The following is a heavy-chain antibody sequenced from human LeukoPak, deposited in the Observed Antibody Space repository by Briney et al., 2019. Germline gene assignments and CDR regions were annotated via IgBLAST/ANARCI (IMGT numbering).Heavy chain of an antibody. CDR3: AKDTQMIQLWTFDY. CDR1: GFTFDDYA. J-gene: IGHJ4*02. D-gene: IGHD5-18*01. Sequence: GGSLRLSCASSGFTFDDYAMHWVRQAPGKGLEWVSGISWNSGSIGYADSVKGRFTISRDNAKNSLYLQMNSLRAEDTALYYCAKDTQMIQLWTFDYWGQGTLVTVSS. V-gene: IGHV3-9*01. CDR2: ISWNSGSI.